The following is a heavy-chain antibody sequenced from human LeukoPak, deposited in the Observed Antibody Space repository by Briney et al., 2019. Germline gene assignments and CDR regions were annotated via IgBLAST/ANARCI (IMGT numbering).Heavy chain of an antibody. Sequence: GGSLRLSCAASGFTFSSYAMSWVRQAPGKGLEWVSAISGSGGSTYYADSVKGRFTISRDNSKNTLYLQMNSLRAEDTAVYYCAKDPVVPADDTYYYYGMDVWGQGTTVTVSS. V-gene: IGHV3-23*01. CDR2: ISGSGGST. CDR1: GFTFSSYA. D-gene: IGHD2-2*01. CDR3: AKDPVVPADDTYYYYGMDV. J-gene: IGHJ6*02.